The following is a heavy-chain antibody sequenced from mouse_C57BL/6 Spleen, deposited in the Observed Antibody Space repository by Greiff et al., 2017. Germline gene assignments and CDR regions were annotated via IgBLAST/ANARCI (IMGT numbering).Heavy chain of an antibody. CDR2: IDPSDSYT. J-gene: IGHJ2*01. Sequence: QVQLQQPGAELVRPGTSVKLSCKASGYTFTSYWMHWVKQRPGQGLEWIGVIDPSDSYTNYNQKFKGKATLTVDTSSSTAYMQLSSLTSEDSAVYYCARSGTTGDYWGQGTTLTVSS. D-gene: IGHD1-1*01. CDR1: GYTFTSYW. CDR3: ARSGTTGDY. V-gene: IGHV1-59*01.